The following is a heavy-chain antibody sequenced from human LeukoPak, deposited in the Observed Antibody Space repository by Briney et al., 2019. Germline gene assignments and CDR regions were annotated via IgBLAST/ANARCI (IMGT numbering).Heavy chain of an antibody. CDR2: INPSGGST. CDR1: GYTFTSYY. CDR3: ARDLEFGGYYYYMDV. J-gene: IGHJ6*03. D-gene: IGHD3-10*01. V-gene: IGHV1-46*01. Sequence: ASVKVSCKASGYTFTSYYMHWMRQAPGQGLEWTGIINPSGGSTSYAQKFQGRVTMTRDMSTSTVYMELSSLRSEDTAVYYCARDLEFGGYYYYMDVWGKGTTVTVSS.